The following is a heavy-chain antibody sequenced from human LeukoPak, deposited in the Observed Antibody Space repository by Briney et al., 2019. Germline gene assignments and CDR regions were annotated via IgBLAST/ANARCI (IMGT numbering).Heavy chain of an antibody. CDR3: ARGDNYYYGMDV. J-gene: IGHJ6*02. Sequence: SETLSLTCTVSGYSISSGYYWGWIRQPPGKGLEWIGYIYYSGNTDYNPSLKNRVTLSVDTSRNQLSLNLTSVTAADTAMYYCARGDNYYYGMDVWGQGTTVTVSS. D-gene: IGHD2-15*01. CDR2: IYYSGNT. CDR1: GYSISSGYY. V-gene: IGHV4-61*01.